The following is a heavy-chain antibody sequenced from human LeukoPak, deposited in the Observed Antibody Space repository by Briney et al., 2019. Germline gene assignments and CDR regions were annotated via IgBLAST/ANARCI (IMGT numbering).Heavy chain of an antibody. CDR1: GGIFSSYA. CDR2: IIPIFGTA. V-gene: IGHV1-69*06. J-gene: IGHJ3*02. CDR3: ATDPTGDSSGYYDAFDI. D-gene: IGHD3-22*01. Sequence: SVKVSCKASGGIFSSYAISWVRQAPGQGLEWMGGIIPIFGTANYAQKFQGRVTITADKSTSTAYMELSSLRSEDTAVYYCATDPTGDSSGYYDAFDIWGQGTMVTVSS.